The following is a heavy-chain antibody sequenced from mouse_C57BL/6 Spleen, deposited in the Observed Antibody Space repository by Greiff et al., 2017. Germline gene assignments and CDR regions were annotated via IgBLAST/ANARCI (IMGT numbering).Heavy chain of an antibody. J-gene: IGHJ2*01. CDR1: GYTFTSYD. V-gene: IGHV1-85*01. D-gene: IGHD2-1*01. CDR2: IYPRDGST. CDR3: ARGAYGNYYFDY. Sequence: VQLQQSGPELVKPGASVKLSCKASGYTFTSYDINWVKQRPGQGLEWIGWIYPRDGSTKYNEKFKGKATVTVDTSSSTAYMERHSLTSEYAAVYFCARGAYGNYYFDYWGQGTTLTFSS.